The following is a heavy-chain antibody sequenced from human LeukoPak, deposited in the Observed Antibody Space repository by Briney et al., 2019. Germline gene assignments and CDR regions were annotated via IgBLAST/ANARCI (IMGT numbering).Heavy chain of an antibody. CDR2: IHYRENT. CDR1: GGTISGYY. CDR3: ARPGVGSGRYGAFDI. J-gene: IGHJ3*02. V-gene: IGHV4-59*08. D-gene: IGHD5-18*01. Sequence: SETLSLTCIVSGGTISGYYWSWIRQPPGKGLEWIGYIHYRENTNYNPSLKSRVAISVDTSKNQFSLKLTSVTATDTAVYYCARPGVGSGRYGAFDIWGQGTMVIVSS.